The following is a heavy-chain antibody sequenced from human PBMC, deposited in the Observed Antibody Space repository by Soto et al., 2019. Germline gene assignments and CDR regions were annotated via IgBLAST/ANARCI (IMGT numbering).Heavy chain of an antibody. CDR3: ARRSLDYDILTGYPPSGESFDY. CDR2: IDPSDSYT. CDR1: GYSFTSYW. Sequence: GESLKISCKGSGYSFTSYWTSWVRQMPGKGLEWMGRIDPSDSYTNYSPSFQGHVTISADKSISTAYLQWSSLKASDTAMYYCARRSLDYDILTGYPPSGESFDYWGQGTLVTVSS. D-gene: IGHD3-9*01. V-gene: IGHV5-10-1*01. J-gene: IGHJ4*02.